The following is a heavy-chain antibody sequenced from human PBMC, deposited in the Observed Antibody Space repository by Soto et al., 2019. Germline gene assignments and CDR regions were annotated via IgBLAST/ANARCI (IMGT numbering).Heavy chain of an antibody. D-gene: IGHD6-6*01. CDR1: GYSFTSYD. Sequence: QVQLVQSGAEVKKPGASVKVSCKASGYSFTSYDINWVRQAPGQGLEWMGWMNPNSGNTGYAQKFQGRVTMTRNTSRSTAYMELSSLRSEDTAVYYCARVSMGSSSEDFQHWGQGTLVTVSS. CDR2: MNPNSGNT. V-gene: IGHV1-8*01. CDR3: ARVSMGSSSEDFQH. J-gene: IGHJ1*01.